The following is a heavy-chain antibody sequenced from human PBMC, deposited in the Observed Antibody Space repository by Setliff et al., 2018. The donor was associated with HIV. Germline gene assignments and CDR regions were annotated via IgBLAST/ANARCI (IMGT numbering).Heavy chain of an antibody. CDR3: AKTTYYYDDSGYSGGDY. J-gene: IGHJ4*02. CDR1: GFTVSSNY. CDR2: IYSGGST. D-gene: IGHD3-22*01. V-gene: IGHV3-53*01. Sequence: GGSLRLSCAASGFTVSSNYMSWVRQAPGKGLEWVSVIYSGGSTYYADSVKGRFTISRDNSKNTLYLQMNSLRAEDTAVYYCAKTTYYYDDSGYSGGDYWGQGTLVTVSS.